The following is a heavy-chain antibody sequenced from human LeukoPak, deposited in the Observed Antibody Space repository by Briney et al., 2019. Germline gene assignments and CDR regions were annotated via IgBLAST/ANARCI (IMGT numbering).Heavy chain of an antibody. V-gene: IGHV1-69*04. Sequence: SVKVSCKASGGTFSIYAISWVRQAPGQGLEWMGRIIPILGIANYAQKFQGRVTITADKSTSTAYMELSSLRSEDTAVYYCASDVHSSGYYYGSFYDFDYWGQGTLVTVPS. D-gene: IGHD3-22*01. J-gene: IGHJ4*02. CDR3: ASDVHSSGYYYGSFYDFDY. CDR1: GGTFSIYA. CDR2: IIPILGIA.